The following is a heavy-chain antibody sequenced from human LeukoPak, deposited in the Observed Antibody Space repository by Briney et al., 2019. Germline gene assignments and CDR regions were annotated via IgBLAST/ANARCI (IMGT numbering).Heavy chain of an antibody. D-gene: IGHD5-18*01. CDR3: ASGKATAMAQGY. CDR1: GFTVGSNY. Sequence: GGSLRLSCAASGFTVGSNYMSWVRQAPGKGLEWVSVIYSGGSTYYADSVKGRFTISRDNSKNTLSLQMNSLRADDTAVYYCASGKATAMAQGYWGQGTLVTVSS. CDR2: IYSGGST. J-gene: IGHJ4*02. V-gene: IGHV3-53*01.